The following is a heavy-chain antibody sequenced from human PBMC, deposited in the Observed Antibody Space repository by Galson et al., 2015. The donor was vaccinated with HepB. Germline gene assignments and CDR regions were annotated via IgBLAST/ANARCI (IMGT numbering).Heavy chain of an antibody. V-gene: IGHV3-30*04. D-gene: IGHD5-24*01. Sequence: SLRLSCAASGFTFSSYAMHWVRQAPGKGLEWVAVISYDGSNKYYADSVKGRFTISRDNSKNTLYPQMNSLRAEDTAVYYCARADPTPSGDGYNGVDWFDPWGQGTLVTVSS. J-gene: IGHJ5*02. CDR3: ARADPTPSGDGYNGVDWFDP. CDR2: ISYDGSNK. CDR1: GFTFSSYA.